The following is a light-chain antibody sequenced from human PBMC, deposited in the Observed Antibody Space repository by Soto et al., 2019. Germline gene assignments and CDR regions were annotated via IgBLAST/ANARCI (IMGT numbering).Light chain of an antibody. CDR2: KNN. J-gene: IGLJ1*01. V-gene: IGLV1-47*01. CDR1: SSNIGSNY. CDR3: AAWDDSLSGRV. Sequence: QSALTQPPSASGTPGQRVTISCSGSSSNIGSNYVSWYQHLPGTAPKLVIYKNNQRPSGVPDRFSGSRSGTSASLALSGLRSDDEADYYCAAWDDSLSGRVFGTGTQLTVL.